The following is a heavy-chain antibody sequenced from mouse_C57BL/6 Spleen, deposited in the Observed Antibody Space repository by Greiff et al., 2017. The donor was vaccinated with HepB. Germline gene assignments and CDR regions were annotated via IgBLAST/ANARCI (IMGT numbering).Heavy chain of an antibody. D-gene: IGHD2-4*01. J-gene: IGHJ4*01. CDR1: GFSLTSYG. CDR3: ARRENGYDYPLAMDY. V-gene: IGHV2-2*01. CDR2: IWSGGST. Sequence: VQLVESGPGLVQPSQSLSITCTVSGFSLTSYGVHWVRQSPGKGLEWLGVIWSGGSTDYNAAFISRLSISKDNSKSQVFFKMNSLQADDTAIYYCARRENGYDYPLAMDYWGQGTSVTVSS.